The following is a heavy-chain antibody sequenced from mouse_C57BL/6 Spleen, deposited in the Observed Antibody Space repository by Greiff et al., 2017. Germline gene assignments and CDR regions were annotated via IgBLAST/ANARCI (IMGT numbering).Heavy chain of an antibody. J-gene: IGHJ1*03. Sequence: QVQLKQPGAELVRPGSSVKLSCKASGYTFTSYWMHWVKQRPIQGLEWIGNIDPSDSETHYNQKFKDKATLTVDKSSSTAYMQLSSLTSEDSAVYYCAYGPDWYFDVWGTGTTVTVSS. CDR3: AYGPDWYFDV. V-gene: IGHV1-52*01. CDR1: GYTFTSYW. CDR2: IDPSDSET. D-gene: IGHD2-10*02.